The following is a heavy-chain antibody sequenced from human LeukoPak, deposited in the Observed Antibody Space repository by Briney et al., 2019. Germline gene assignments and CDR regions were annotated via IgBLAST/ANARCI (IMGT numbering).Heavy chain of an antibody. CDR1: GYTFTSYD. CDR2: MNPNSGNT. J-gene: IGHJ4*02. Sequence: ASVKVPCKASGYTFTSYDINWVRQATGQGLEWMGWMNPNSGNTGYAQKFQGRVTMTRNTSISTAYMELSSLRSEDTAVYYCASNSGSYYVVPFYFDYWGQGTLVTVSS. CDR3: ASNSGSYYVVPFYFDY. D-gene: IGHD1-26*01. V-gene: IGHV1-8*01.